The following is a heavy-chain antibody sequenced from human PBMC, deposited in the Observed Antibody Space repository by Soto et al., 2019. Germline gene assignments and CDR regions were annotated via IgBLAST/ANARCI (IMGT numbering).Heavy chain of an antibody. CDR1: SGSISSSNW. CDR2: IYHSGST. V-gene: IGHV4-4*02. Sequence: SETLSLTCAVSSGSISSSNWWSWVRQPPGKGLEWIGEIYHSGSTNYNPSLKSRVTISVDKSKNQFSLKLSSVTAADTAVYYCARVSRGERDGRNWFDPWGQGTLVTVSS. J-gene: IGHJ5*02. CDR3: ARVSRGERDGRNWFDP. D-gene: IGHD3-10*01.